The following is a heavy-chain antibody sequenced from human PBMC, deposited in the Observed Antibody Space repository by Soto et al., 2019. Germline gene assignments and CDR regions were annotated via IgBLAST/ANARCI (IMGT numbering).Heavy chain of an antibody. CDR2: ISAYNGNT. CDR1: GYTFTSYG. V-gene: IGHV1-18*01. CDR3: ARDNYYDSSGYYYVRVYDY. D-gene: IGHD3-22*01. Sequence: QVQLVQSGAEVKKPGASVKVSFKASGYTFTSYGISWVRQAPGQGLEWMGWISAYNGNTNYAQKLQGRVTMTTDTSTSTAYMELRSLRSDDTAVYYCARDNYYDSSGYYYVRVYDYWGQGTLVTVSS. J-gene: IGHJ4*02.